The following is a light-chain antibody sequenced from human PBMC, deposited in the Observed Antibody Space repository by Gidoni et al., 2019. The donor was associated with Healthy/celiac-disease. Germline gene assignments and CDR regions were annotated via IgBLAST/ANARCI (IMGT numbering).Light chain of an antibody. CDR1: QGISSY. J-gene: IGKJ5*01. CDR3: QQRNSYPLT. CDR2: AAS. V-gene: IGKV1-9*01. Sequence: DIQLTQSPSFLSASVGDRVTITCRASQGISSYLAWYQQKPGKAPKLLIYAASTLQSGVPSRFSGSGSGTEFTLTISSLQPEDFATYYCQQRNSYPLTFGQXTRLEIK.